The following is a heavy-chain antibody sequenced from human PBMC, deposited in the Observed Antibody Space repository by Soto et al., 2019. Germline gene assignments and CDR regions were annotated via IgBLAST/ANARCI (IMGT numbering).Heavy chain of an antibody. D-gene: IGHD1-26*01. CDR2: IHSSGRT. J-gene: IGHJ3*02. V-gene: IGHV4-4*07. CDR3: VKVDWLIVGQAFDI. Sequence: PETLPVTCTVSGGSISGYYWSWIRQSAGKGLEWIGRIHSSGRTNYNPSLSSRVSMSVDVSKSQFALNLTSVTAADTAVYYCVKVDWLIVGQAFDIWGQGAMVT. CDR1: GGSISGYY.